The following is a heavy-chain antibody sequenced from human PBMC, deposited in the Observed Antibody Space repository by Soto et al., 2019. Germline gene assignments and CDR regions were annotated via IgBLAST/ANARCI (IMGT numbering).Heavy chain of an antibody. CDR3: ARDQATPDDENIVVVVAADY. D-gene: IGHD2-15*01. J-gene: IGHJ4*02. CDR1: GFTFSSYS. Sequence: GGSLRLSCAASGFTFSSYSMNWVRQAPGKGLEWVSSISSSSSYIYYADSVKGRFTISRDNAKNSLYLQMNSLRAEDTAVYYCARDQATPDDENIVVVVAADYWGQGTLVTVSS. V-gene: IGHV3-21*01. CDR2: ISSSSSYI.